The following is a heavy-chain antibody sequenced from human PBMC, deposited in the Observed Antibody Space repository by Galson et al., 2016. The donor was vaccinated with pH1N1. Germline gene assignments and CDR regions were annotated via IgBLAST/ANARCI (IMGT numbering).Heavy chain of an antibody. CDR2: IDWDDDK. CDR1: GFSLTTSGMC. J-gene: IGHJ5*02. CDR3: ARMKYGDYVNYFDP. D-gene: IGHD4-17*01. V-gene: IGHV2-70*01. Sequence: PALVKPTQTLTLTCAFSGFSLTTSGMCVSWIRQPPGKALEWLALIDWDDDKYYSTSLKTRLTISKDTSKNQVVLTMTNMDPVDTATYYCARMKYGDYVNYFDPWGQRTLVTASS.